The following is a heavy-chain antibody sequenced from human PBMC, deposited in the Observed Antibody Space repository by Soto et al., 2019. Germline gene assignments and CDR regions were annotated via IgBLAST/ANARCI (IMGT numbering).Heavy chain of an antibody. D-gene: IGHD3-10*01. V-gene: IGHV5-10-1*01. Sequence: PGELLKISCXAFEYSFRIYWISWVRQKPGAGLEWMGRVDPNDSFATYSPSFEGHVSISVDKSTNIVYLQWRSLRASDTATYYCARHQSGSGNSNFDFWGQGTPVTVS. CDR2: VDPNDSFA. CDR3: ARHQSGSGNSNFDF. CDR1: EYSFRIYW. J-gene: IGHJ4*02.